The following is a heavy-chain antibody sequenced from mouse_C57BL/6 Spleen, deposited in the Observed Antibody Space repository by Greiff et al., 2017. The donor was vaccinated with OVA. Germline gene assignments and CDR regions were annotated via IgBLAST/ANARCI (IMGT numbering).Heavy chain of an antibody. CDR1: GYTFTSYW. Sequence: QVQLQQPGAELVKPGASVKLSCQASGYTFTSYWMHWVKQRPGQGLEWIGMIHPNSGSTNYNEKFKSKATLTVDKSSSTAYIQLSSLTSEDSAVYYCARDGPYYYAVDYWGQGTSVTVSS. V-gene: IGHV1-64*01. J-gene: IGHJ4*01. CDR3: ARDGPYYYAVDY. D-gene: IGHD1-1*01. CDR2: IHPNSGST.